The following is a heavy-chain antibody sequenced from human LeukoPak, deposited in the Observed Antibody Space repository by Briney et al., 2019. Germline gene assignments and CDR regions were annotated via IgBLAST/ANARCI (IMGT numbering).Heavy chain of an antibody. D-gene: IGHD3-10*01. CDR1: GYTFTSYD. CDR3: ARSLYYGSGLILSSIGVDNWFDP. J-gene: IGHJ5*02. CDR2: MNPYSGNT. V-gene: IGHV1-8*01. Sequence: AASVKVSCMASGYTFTSYDINWVRQATGQGLEWVGWMNPYSGNTGYAQKFQGRATMTRNTSISTAYMELSSLRSEDTAVYYCARSLYYGSGLILSSIGVDNWFDPWGQGTLVTVSS.